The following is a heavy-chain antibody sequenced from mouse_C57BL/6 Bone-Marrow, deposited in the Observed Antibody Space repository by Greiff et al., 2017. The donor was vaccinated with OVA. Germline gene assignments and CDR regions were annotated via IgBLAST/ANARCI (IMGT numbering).Heavy chain of an antibody. J-gene: IGHJ1*03. Sequence: EVKLVESGAELVKPGASVKLSCTASGFNIKDYYMHWVKQRTEQGLEWIGRIDPEDGETKYAPKFQGKATITADTSSNTAYRQLSSLTSEDTAVDYCATDYGSSPDVWGTGTTVTVSS. CDR2: IDPEDGET. CDR3: ATDYGSSPDV. CDR1: GFNIKDYY. V-gene: IGHV14-2*01. D-gene: IGHD1-1*01.